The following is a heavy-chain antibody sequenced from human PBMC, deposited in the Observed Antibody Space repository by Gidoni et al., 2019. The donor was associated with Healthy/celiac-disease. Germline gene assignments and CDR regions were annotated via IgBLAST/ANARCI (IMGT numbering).Heavy chain of an antibody. Sequence: QVQLQQWGAGLLKPSETLSLTCAVYGGSFSGYYWSWIRQPPGKGLEWIGELNHSGSTNYNPSLKSRVTISVDTSKNQFSLKLSSVTAADTAVYYCARATLSDYWGQGTLVTVSS. CDR1: GGSFSGYY. CDR3: ARATLSDY. V-gene: IGHV4-34*01. CDR2: LNHSGST. J-gene: IGHJ4*02.